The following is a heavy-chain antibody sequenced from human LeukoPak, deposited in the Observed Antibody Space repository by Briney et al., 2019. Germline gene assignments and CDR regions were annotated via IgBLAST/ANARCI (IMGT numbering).Heavy chain of an antibody. Sequence: SETLSLTCAVYGGSFSGYYWSWIRQPPGKGLEWIGEINHSGSTNYNPSLKSRVTISVDTSKNQFSLKLSSVTAADTAVYYCARHTVTTYLGIKDYWGQGTLVTVPS. CDR1: GGSFSGYY. D-gene: IGHD4-17*01. CDR3: ARHTVTTYLGIKDY. V-gene: IGHV4-34*01. CDR2: INHSGST. J-gene: IGHJ4*02.